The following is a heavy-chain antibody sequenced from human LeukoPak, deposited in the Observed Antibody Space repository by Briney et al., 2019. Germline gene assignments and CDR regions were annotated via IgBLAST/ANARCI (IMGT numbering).Heavy chain of an antibody. J-gene: IGHJ4*02. Sequence: SETLSLTCTVSGGSISSSSYYWGWIRQPPGKGLEWIGSIYYSGSTYYNPSLKSPVTISVDTSKHQLSLKLSSVTAADTAVYYCARVRSEYYGGKRSDFDYWGQGTLVTVSS. CDR2: IYYSGST. V-gene: IGHV4-39*01. CDR3: ARVRSEYYGGKRSDFDY. D-gene: IGHD4-23*01. CDR1: GGSISSSSYY.